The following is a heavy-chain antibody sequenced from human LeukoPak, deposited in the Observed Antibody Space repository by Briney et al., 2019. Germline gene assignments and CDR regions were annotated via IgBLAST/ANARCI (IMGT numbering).Heavy chain of an antibody. Sequence: GGSLRLSCTASGFTFSSYPMTWVRQAPGKGLDWVSTIGDSGGNTFYADSVKGRFTISRDNSKNTLFLQMSSLRADDTAVYYCARDVGITVGATDYWGQGALVTVSS. J-gene: IGHJ4*02. D-gene: IGHD1-26*01. CDR1: GFTFSSYP. CDR2: IGDSGGNT. CDR3: ARDVGITVGATDY. V-gene: IGHV3-23*01.